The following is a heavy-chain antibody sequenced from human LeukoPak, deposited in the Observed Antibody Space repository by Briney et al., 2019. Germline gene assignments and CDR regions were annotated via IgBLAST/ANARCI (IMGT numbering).Heavy chain of an antibody. D-gene: IGHD3-22*01. CDR2: INPNSGGT. CDR1: GYTFTGYY. V-gene: IGHV1-2*02. J-gene: IGHJ4*02. Sequence: ASVKVSCKASGYTFTGYYMHWVRQAPGQGLEWMGWINPNSGGTNYAQKFQGRVTMTRVTSISTAYIELSRLRSDDTAVYYCARGGSYYDSSGYYYGSFDYWGQGTLVTVPS. CDR3: ARGGSYYDSSGYYYGSFDY.